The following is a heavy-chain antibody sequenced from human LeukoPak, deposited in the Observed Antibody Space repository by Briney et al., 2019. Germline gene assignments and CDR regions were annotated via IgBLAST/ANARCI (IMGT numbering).Heavy chain of an antibody. CDR1: GGTFSSYA. CDR3: AETYYDFWSGYPPYNWFDP. D-gene: IGHD3-3*01. V-gene: IGHV1-69*04. Sequence: GASVKVSCKASGGTFSSYAISWVRQAPGQGLEWMGRIIPILGIANYAQKFQGRVTITADKSTSTAYMELSSLRSEDTAVYYCAETYYDFWSGYPPYNWFDPWGQGTLVTVSS. CDR2: IIPILGIA. J-gene: IGHJ5*02.